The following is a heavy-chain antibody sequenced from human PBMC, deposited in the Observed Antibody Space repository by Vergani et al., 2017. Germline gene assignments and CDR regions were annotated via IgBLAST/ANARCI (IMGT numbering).Heavy chain of an antibody. J-gene: IGHJ4*02. D-gene: IGHD6-6*01. CDR3: ARSHGMYGSSFDY. CDR1: GFTFTSSA. V-gene: IGHV1-58*01. CDR2: NVVGSGNT. Sequence: QMQLVQSGPEVKKPGTSVKVSCKASGFTFTSSAVQWVRQARGQRLEWIGRNVVGSGNTNYAQKFQERVTITRDMSTSTAYMELSRLRSDDTAVYFCARSHGMYGSSFDYWGQGTLVTVSS.